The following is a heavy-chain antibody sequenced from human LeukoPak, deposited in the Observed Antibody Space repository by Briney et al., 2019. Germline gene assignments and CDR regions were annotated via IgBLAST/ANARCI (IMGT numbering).Heavy chain of an antibody. V-gene: IGHV3-23*01. CDR3: AKDLGSIAVDYFDY. Sequence: PGGSLRLSCAASGFTFSSYSMNWVRQAPGKGLEWVSAISGSGGGTYYADSVKGRFTISRDNSKNTLYLQMNSLRAEDTAVYYCAKDLGSIAVDYFDYWGQGTLVTVSS. J-gene: IGHJ4*02. D-gene: IGHD6-19*01. CDR2: ISGSGGGT. CDR1: GFTFSSYS.